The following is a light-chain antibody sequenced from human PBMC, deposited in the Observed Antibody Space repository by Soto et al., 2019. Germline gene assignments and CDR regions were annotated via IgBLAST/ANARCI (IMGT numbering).Light chain of an antibody. CDR3: QWRSAWPPRLT. Sequence: EVVLTQSPATLSLSPGERATLSCRASESIGNYLAWYQQKLGQAPKLLIYDASHRAIGIPGRFSGDGSGTDFTLTTSGLEPEDFAVYYCQWRSAWPPRLTFGGGTKVEIK. CDR2: DAS. V-gene: IGKV3-11*01. CDR1: ESIGNY. J-gene: IGKJ4*01.